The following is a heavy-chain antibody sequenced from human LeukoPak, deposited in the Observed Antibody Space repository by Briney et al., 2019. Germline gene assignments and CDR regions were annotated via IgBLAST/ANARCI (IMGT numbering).Heavy chain of an antibody. J-gene: IGHJ4*02. CDR2: IKHDGSEK. CDR3: ARLKYSGSYLGY. CDR1: GFTFSSYW. V-gene: IGHV3-7*01. Sequence: GGSLRLSCAASGFTFSSYWMSWVRQAPGKGLEWVANIKHDGSEKNYVDSVKGRFTLSRDNAKNSVYLQMNSLRAEDTAVYYCARLKYSGSYLGYWGQGTLVTVSS. D-gene: IGHD1-26*01.